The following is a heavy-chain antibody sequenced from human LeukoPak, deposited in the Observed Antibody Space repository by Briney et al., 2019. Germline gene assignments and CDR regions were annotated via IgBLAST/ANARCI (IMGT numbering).Heavy chain of an antibody. CDR1: GGTFSSYA. Sequence: ASVKVSCKASGGTFSSYAISWVRQAPGQGLEWMGGIIPIFGTANYAQKFQGRVTITADESTSTAYMELSSLRSEDTAVYYCARVGHTIFGVVTLAAGAFDIWGQGTMVTVSS. V-gene: IGHV1-69*13. D-gene: IGHD3-3*01. CDR3: ARVGHTIFGVVTLAAGAFDI. CDR2: IIPIFGTA. J-gene: IGHJ3*02.